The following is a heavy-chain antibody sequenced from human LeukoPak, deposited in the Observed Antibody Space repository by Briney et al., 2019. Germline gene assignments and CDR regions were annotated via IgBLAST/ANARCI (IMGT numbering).Heavy chain of an antibody. Sequence: PSETLSLTCAVYGGSFSSYYWSWIRQPPGKGLEWIGEINHSGSTNYNPSLKSRVTISVDTSKNQFSLKLSSVTAADTAVYYCASRDTAMANRNWGQGTLVTVSS. D-gene: IGHD5-18*01. V-gene: IGHV4-34*01. CDR1: GGSFSSYY. CDR2: INHSGST. CDR3: ASRDTAMANRN. J-gene: IGHJ4*02.